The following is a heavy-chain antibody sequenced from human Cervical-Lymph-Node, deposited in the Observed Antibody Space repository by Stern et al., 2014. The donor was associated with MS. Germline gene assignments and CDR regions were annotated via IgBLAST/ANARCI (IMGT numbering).Heavy chain of an antibody. D-gene: IGHD1-26*01. CDR2: IVAISGTA. V-gene: IGHV1-69*06. Sequence: VQLVESGTEVKKPGSSVKVSCKASGGTFSSSAISWVRQAPGQGLAWVGGIVAISGTANDAQKFQGRVRITADNSASTAYMELSSLISEDTSVYYCAGVASAGGQAFDIWGQGTLVTVSS. J-gene: IGHJ3*02. CDR3: AGVASAGGQAFDI. CDR1: GGTFSSSA.